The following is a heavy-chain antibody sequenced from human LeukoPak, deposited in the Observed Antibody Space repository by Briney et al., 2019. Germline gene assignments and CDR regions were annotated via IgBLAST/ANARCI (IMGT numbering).Heavy chain of an antibody. CDR2: ISYDGSNK. J-gene: IGHJ4*02. Sequence: GGSLRLSCAASGFTFSSYSMNWVRQAPGKGLEWVAVISYDGSNKYYADSVKGRFTISRDNSKNTLYLQMNSLRAEDTAVYYCARKNGLDYWGQGTLVTVSS. CDR3: ARKNGLDY. CDR1: GFTFSSYS. V-gene: IGHV3-30*03.